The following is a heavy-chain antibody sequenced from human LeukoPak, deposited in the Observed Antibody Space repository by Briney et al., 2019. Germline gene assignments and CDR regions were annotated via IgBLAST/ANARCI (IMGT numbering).Heavy chain of an antibody. CDR2: ISGSGGST. J-gene: IGHJ6*02. D-gene: IGHD6-19*01. Sequence: GASLRLSCAASGFTFSSYAMSWVRQAPGKGLEWVSAISGSGGSTYYADSVKGRFTISRDNSKNTLYLQMNSLRAEDTAVYYCAKHPFIAVAAGYYYCYGMDVWGQGAKVTVSS. CDR3: AKHPFIAVAAGYYYCYGMDV. V-gene: IGHV3-23*01. CDR1: GFTFSSYA.